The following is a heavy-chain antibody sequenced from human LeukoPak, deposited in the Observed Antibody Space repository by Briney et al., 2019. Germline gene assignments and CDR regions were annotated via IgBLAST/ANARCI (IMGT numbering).Heavy chain of an antibody. V-gene: IGHV1-3*01. J-gene: IGHJ4*02. D-gene: IGHD3-10*01. Sequence: ASVKVSCKASGYTFTDFALHWVRQAPGPRLEWMGWINPGSGDTKSSQKFRDRVTITRDTSANTAYMQLTRLKSEDTAVYYCVRDYPYGSGIVRVDSWGQGTLVTVSS. CDR3: VRDYPYGSGIVRVDS. CDR1: GYTFTDFA. CDR2: INPGSGDT.